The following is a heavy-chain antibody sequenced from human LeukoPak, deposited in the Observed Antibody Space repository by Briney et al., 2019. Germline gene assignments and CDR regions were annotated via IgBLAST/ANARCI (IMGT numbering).Heavy chain of an antibody. V-gene: IGHV4-4*07. CDR2: SYTTGST. J-gene: IGHJ4*02. CDR1: GGSIGSYY. D-gene: IGHD4-17*01. CDR3: ARQADLTAGLGLH. Sequence: SDTLSLTCTVSGGSIGSYYWSWIRQPAGKGLEWIGRSYTTGSTNYNPSLKSRVTISIGTSKTQFSLKLSSVTAADTAVYYCARQADLTAGLGLHWGQGTLVTVSS.